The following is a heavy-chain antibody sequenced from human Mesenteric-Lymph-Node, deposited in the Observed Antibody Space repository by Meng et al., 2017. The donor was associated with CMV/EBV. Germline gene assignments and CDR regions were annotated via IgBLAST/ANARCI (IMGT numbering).Heavy chain of an antibody. Sequence: GESLKISCAASGFTFDDYTMHWVRQAPGKGLEWVSLISWDGGSTYYADSVKGRFTISRDNSKNSLFLQLNSLRSEDTAVYYCAKDSGASLGYWGQGTLVTVSS. CDR3: AKDSGASLGY. CDR1: GFTFDDYT. V-gene: IGHV3-43*01. J-gene: IGHJ4*02. CDR2: ISWDGGST. D-gene: IGHD7-27*01.